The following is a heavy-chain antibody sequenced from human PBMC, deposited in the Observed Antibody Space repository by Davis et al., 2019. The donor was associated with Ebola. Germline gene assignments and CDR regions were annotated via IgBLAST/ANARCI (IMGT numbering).Heavy chain of an antibody. V-gene: IGHV4-59*01. CDR2: IYYSGST. D-gene: IGHD3-10*01. J-gene: IGHJ4*02. Sequence: PSETLSLTCTVSGGSISSYYWSWIRQPPGKGLEWIGYIYYSGSTNYNPSLKSRVTISVDTSKNRFSLKLSSVTAADTAVYYCARGPMVRGGLDYWGQGTLVTVSS. CDR1: GGSISSYY. CDR3: ARGPMVRGGLDY.